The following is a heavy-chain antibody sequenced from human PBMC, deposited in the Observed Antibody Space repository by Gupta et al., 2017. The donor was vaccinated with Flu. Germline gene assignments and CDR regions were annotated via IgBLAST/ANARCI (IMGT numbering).Heavy chain of an antibody. CDR3: AREIVVVKSHFDH. D-gene: IGHD3-22*01. J-gene: IGHJ4*02. V-gene: IGHV3-7*01. Sequence: EVQLVESGGGLVQPGGSLRLSCAASGFPFNNYWMSWVRQAPGKGLEWVANIKQDGSEKYYVDSVKGRFTISRDNAKNSLYLQMNSLTAEDTAVYYCAREIVVVKSHFDHWGQGTLVTVSS. CDR2: IKQDGSEK. CDR1: GFPFNNYW.